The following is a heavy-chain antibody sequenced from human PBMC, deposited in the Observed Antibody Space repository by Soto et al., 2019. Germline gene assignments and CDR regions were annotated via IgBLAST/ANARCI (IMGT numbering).Heavy chain of an antibody. CDR3: ATCHLQEHAYDI. V-gene: IGHV3-30*14. CDR2: ISYDGSNK. J-gene: IGHJ3*02. Sequence: LRLSCAASGFTFSSYAMHWVRQAPGKGLEWVAVISYDGSNKYYADSVKGRFTTSSDSSRTTVYLQMNSLRPDDTAVYSCATCHLQEHAYDIWGQGTMVTVSS. CDR1: GFTFSSYA. D-gene: IGHD1-1*01.